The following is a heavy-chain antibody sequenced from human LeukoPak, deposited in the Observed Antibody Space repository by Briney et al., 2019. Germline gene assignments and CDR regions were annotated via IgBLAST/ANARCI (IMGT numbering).Heavy chain of an antibody. Sequence: SETLSLTCAVYGGSFSGYHWSWIRQPPGKGLEWIGYIYYSGSTYYNPSLKSRVTISVDTSKNQFSLKLSSVTAADTAVYYCARGGKPFGFDYWGQGTLVTVSS. CDR1: GGSFSGYH. V-gene: IGHV4-30-4*01. J-gene: IGHJ4*02. D-gene: IGHD1-1*01. CDR3: ARGGKPFGFDY. CDR2: IYYSGST.